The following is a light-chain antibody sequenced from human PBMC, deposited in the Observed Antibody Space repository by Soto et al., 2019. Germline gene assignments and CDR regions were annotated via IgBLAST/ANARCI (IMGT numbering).Light chain of an antibody. Sequence: DIQITQSPSSLSAYEGDRVIITCRASQGISTDLGWYQQKPGKAPKSLIYAASSLHSGVPSRFSGSGSGTEFTLTISSLQTEDFATYSCLQHNTFPWTFGQGTKVDI. J-gene: IGKJ1*01. CDR3: LQHNTFPWT. CDR2: AAS. CDR1: QGISTD. V-gene: IGKV1-17*01.